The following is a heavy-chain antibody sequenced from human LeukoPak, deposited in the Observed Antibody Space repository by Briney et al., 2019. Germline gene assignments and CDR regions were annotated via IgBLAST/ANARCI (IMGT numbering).Heavy chain of an antibody. CDR1: GGSFSGYY. J-gene: IGHJ6*03. V-gene: IGHV4-34*01. Sequence: SETLSLTCAVYGGSFSGYYWSWIRQPPGKGLEWIGEINHSGSTNYNPSLKSRVTISVDTSKNQFSLKLSSVTAADTAVYCCAKPWAITTKQNNYYMDVWGKGTTVTVSS. CDR3: AKPWAITTKQNNYYMDV. D-gene: IGHD3-22*01. CDR2: INHSGST.